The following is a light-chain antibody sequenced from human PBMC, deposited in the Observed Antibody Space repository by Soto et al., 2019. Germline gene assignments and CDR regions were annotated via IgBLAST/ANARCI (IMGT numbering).Light chain of an antibody. Sequence: QSALTQPASVSGSPGQSITISCTGTSSDVGGYNYVSWYQQHPGKAPELMIFEVSNRPSGVSNRFSGSKSGNTASLTISGLQAEDEADYYCSSYTMSSTWVFGGGTKLTVL. J-gene: IGLJ3*02. CDR1: SSDVGGYNY. CDR3: SSYTMSSTWV. CDR2: EVS. V-gene: IGLV2-14*01.